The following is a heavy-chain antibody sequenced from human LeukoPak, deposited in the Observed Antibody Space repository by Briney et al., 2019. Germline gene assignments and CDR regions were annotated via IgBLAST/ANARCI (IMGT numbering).Heavy chain of an antibody. V-gene: IGHV4-4*09. J-gene: IGHJ3*02. CDR2: IYTRGST. D-gene: IGHD3-22*01. CDR3: ARHGSGDSSGYYYRNAFDI. Sequence: SETLSLTCTVSGGSISRYYWSWIRQPPGKGLEWIGYIYTRGSTNYNPSLKSRVTISVDTSKNQFSLKLSSVTAADTAVYYCARHGSGDSSGYYYRNAFDIWGQGTMVTVSS. CDR1: GGSISRYY.